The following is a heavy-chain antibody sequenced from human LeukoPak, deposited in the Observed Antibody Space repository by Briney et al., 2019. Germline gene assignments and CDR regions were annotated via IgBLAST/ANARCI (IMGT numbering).Heavy chain of an antibody. V-gene: IGHV3-74*01. Sequence: GGSLRLSCAASAFTFSNYWMHWVRQAPGKGLVWVSRLNTDGSSTSYADSVKGRFTISRDNSKNTLYLQMNSLRAEDTAVYYCATQISGSYLNFDNWGQGTLVTVSS. CDR1: AFTFSNYW. J-gene: IGHJ4*02. CDR3: ATQISGSYLNFDN. D-gene: IGHD1-26*01. CDR2: LNTDGSST.